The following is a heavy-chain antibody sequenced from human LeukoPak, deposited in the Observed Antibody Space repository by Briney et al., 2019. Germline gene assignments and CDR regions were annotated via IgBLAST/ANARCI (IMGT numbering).Heavy chain of an antibody. J-gene: IGHJ3*02. CDR3: ASGYSSSLGAFDI. CDR1: GYSFTSYW. Sequence: GESLKISCKGSGYSFTSYWITWVRQMSGKGLEWMGRIGPSDSYTNYSPSFQGHVTISADKSISTAYLQWSSLKASDTAMYYCASGYSSSLGAFDIWGQGTMVTASS. V-gene: IGHV5-10-1*01. CDR2: IGPSDSYT. D-gene: IGHD6-13*01.